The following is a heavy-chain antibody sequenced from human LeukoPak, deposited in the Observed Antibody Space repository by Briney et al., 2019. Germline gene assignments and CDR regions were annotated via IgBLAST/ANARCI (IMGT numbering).Heavy chain of an antibody. CDR3: ARFSGGTIYYFDF. V-gene: IGHV4-59*01. CDR2: IYYSGST. Sequence: SETLSLTCTVSGGSISSYYWSWIRQPPGKGLEWIGYIYYSGSTSYNPSLKSRVTISVDTSKNEFSLKLSSVTAADTAVYYCARFSGGTIYYFDFWGQGTLVTVSS. D-gene: IGHD2-15*01. CDR1: GGSISSYY. J-gene: IGHJ4*02.